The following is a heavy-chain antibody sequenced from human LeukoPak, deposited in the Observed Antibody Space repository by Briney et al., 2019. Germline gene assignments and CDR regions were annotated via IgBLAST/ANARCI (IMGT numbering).Heavy chain of an antibody. CDR2: IYYSGST. CDR3: ARSSLQEENWFDP. V-gene: IGHV4-31*03. J-gene: IGHJ5*02. D-gene: IGHD4-11*01. Sequence: SQTLSLTCTVSGVSISSGGYYWSWIRQHPGKGLEWIGYIYYSGSTYYNPSLKSRVTISVDTSKNQFSLKLSSVTAADTAVYYCARSSLQEENWFDPWGQGTLVTVSS. CDR1: GVSISSGGYY.